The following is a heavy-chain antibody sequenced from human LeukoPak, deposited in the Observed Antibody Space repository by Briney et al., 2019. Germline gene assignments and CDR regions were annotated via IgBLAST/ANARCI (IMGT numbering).Heavy chain of an antibody. CDR3: ARDPEAYSSSWWGAVSWDY. J-gene: IGHJ4*02. Sequence: SETLSLTCTVSGGSISSSSYYWGWIRQPPGKGLEWIGSIYYSGSTYYNPSLKSRVTISVDTSKNQFSLKLSSVTAADTAVYYCARDPEAYSSSWWGAVSWDYWGQGTLVTVSS. CDR2: IYYSGST. V-gene: IGHV4-39*07. D-gene: IGHD6-13*01. CDR1: GGSISSSSYY.